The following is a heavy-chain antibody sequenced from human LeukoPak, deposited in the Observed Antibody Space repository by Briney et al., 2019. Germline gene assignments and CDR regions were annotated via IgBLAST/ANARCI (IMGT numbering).Heavy chain of an antibody. V-gene: IGHV4-59*01. CDR2: IYYSGST. Sequence: PSETLSLTCTVSGGSISSYYWSWIRQPPGKGLEWIGYIYYSGSTNYNPSLKSRVTISVDTSKNQFSLKLSSVTAADTAVYYCASSPKIPPDFDYWGQGTLVTVSS. D-gene: IGHD2-21*01. J-gene: IGHJ4*02. CDR3: ASSPKIPPDFDY. CDR1: GGSISSYY.